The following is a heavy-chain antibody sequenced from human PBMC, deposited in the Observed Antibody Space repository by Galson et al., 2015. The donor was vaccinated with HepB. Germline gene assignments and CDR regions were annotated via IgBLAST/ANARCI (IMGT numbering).Heavy chain of an antibody. V-gene: IGHV3-23*01. D-gene: IGHD3-10*01. CDR3: AKDQGGLLWFGDPAPFDY. CDR2: ISGSGGST. CDR1: GFTFSSYA. J-gene: IGHJ4*02. Sequence: SLRLSCAASGFTFSSYAMSWVRQAPGKGLEWVSAISGSGGSTYYADSVKGRFTISRDNSKNTLYLQMNSLRAEDTAVYYCAKDQGGLLWFGDPAPFDYWGQGTLVTVSS.